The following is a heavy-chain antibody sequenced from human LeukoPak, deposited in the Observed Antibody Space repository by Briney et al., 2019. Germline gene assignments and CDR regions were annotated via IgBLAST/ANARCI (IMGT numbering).Heavy chain of an antibody. CDR2: ISGRGDDT. D-gene: IGHD1-14*01. Sequence: GGSLRLSCAASGFTFFNYAMTWVRQAPGQGLEWVSSISGRGDDTYYADSVKGRFTIPRDNSKNTLYLQMISLRADNTAVYFCAKGGRPEQTDYWGQGTLVTVSS. CDR1: GFTFFNYA. CDR3: AKGGRPEQTDY. J-gene: IGHJ4*02. V-gene: IGHV3-23*01.